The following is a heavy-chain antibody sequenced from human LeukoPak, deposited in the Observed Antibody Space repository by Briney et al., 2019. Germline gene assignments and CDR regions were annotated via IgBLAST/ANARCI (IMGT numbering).Heavy chain of an antibody. J-gene: IGHJ4*02. V-gene: IGHV3-23*01. D-gene: IGHD3-10*01. CDR3: AKDRSLWFGELQN. CDR1: GFTFSSYA. Sequence: GGSLRLSCAASGFTFSSYAMSWVRHAPGKGLEWVSGIHGSGGSTYYADSVKGRFTISRDNSKNTVYLEMNSLRAEDTALYYCAKDRSLWFGELQNRGQGTLVTVSS. CDR2: IHGSGGST.